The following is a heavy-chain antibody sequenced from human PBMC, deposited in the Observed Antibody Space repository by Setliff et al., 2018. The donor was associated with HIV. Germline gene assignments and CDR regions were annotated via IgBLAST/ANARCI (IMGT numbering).Heavy chain of an antibody. Sequence: ASETLSLTCIVSGGSITCSGYYWGWIRQPPGKGLAWIGSVYYSGSTNYNPSLKSRVTISVDTSKNQFSLKLSSVTAADTAVYYCARVISSWSAYYIDYWGQGTLVTVSS. CDR3: ARVISSWSAYYIDY. V-gene: IGHV4-39*07. CDR1: GGSITCSGYY. CDR2: VYYSGST. D-gene: IGHD3-3*01. J-gene: IGHJ4*02.